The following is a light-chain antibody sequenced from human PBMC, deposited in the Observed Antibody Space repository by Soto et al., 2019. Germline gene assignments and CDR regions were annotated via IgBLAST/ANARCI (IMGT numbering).Light chain of an antibody. CDR3: QQYNNWPLT. CDR2: GAS. CDR1: QSVSNN. Sequence: IVMTQSPSTLSVSPGEGATLSCRTSQSVSNNYLAWYQQKPGQAPRLLIYGASSRATGIPDRFSGSGSGTEFTLTISSLQSEDFAVYYCQQYNNWPLTFGQGTRLEI. V-gene: IGKV3D-15*01. J-gene: IGKJ5*01.